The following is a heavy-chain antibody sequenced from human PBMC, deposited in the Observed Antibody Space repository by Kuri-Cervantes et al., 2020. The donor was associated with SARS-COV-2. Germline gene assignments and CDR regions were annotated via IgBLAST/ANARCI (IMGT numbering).Heavy chain of an antibody. J-gene: IGHJ4*02. CDR1: GFTFSSYA. V-gene: IGHV3-23*01. CDR2: ISGSGGST. Sequence: GGSLRLSCAASGFTFSSYAMSWVRQAPGKGLEWVSAISGSGGSTYYADSVKGRLTISRDNSKNTLYLQMNSLRAEDTAVYYCARDHRIAVAALDYWGQGTLVTVSS. CDR3: ARDHRIAVAALDY. D-gene: IGHD6-19*01.